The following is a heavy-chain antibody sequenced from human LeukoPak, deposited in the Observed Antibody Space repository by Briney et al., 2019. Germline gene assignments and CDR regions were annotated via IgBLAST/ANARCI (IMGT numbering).Heavy chain of an antibody. Sequence: ASVKVSCKVSGYTLTELSMHWVRQAPGKGLEWMGGFDPEDGETIYAQKFQGRVTMTEDTSTDTAYMELSSLRSEDTAVYYCATSRLDYDSSGYRTTFDYWGQGTLSPSPQ. CDR2: FDPEDGET. CDR1: GYTLTELS. D-gene: IGHD3-22*01. V-gene: IGHV1-24*01. J-gene: IGHJ4*02. CDR3: ATSRLDYDSSGYRTTFDY.